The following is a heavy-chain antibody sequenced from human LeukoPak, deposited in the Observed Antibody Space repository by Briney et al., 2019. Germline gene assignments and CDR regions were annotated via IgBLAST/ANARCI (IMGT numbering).Heavy chain of an antibody. CDR3: ARGTSSGWYAYGMDV. Sequence: SETLSLTCTVSGGSISSSSYSWGWIRQPPGKGLEWIGSIYYSGSTYYNPSLKSRVTISVDTSKNQFSLKLSSVTAADMAVYYCARGTSSGWYAYGMDVWGQGTTVTVSS. CDR1: GGSISSSSYS. J-gene: IGHJ6*02. V-gene: IGHV4-39*01. CDR2: IYYSGST. D-gene: IGHD6-19*01.